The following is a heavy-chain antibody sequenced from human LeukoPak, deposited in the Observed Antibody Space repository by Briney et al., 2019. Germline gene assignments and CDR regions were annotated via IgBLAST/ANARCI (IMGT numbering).Heavy chain of an antibody. V-gene: IGHV4-34*01. J-gene: IGHJ4*02. CDR3: ARGYTRVLIDY. CDR1: GVSFSDYY. CDR2: IQHSGST. D-gene: IGHD2-2*02. Sequence: SETLSLTCAVYGVSFSDYYWSWIRQPPGKWLEWIGEIQHSGSTNYNPSLKSRVTISVDTSKNHLSLKLSSVTAADTAVYYCARGYTRVLIDYWGQGTLVTVSS.